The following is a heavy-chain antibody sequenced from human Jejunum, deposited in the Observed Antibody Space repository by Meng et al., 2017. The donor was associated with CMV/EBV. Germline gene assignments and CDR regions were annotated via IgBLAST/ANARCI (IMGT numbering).Heavy chain of an antibody. CDR3: TTEYD. CDR2: IRSNADGGTA. J-gene: IGHJ4*02. Sequence: GKGLEWVGRIRSNADGGTADYVAPVTGRFTVSRDDSKNTLYLQMNSLKTEDTAVYYCTTEYDWGQGTLVTVSS. V-gene: IGHV3-15*01.